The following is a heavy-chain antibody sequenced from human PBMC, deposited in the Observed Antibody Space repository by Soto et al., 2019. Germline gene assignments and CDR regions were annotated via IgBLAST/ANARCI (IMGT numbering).Heavy chain of an antibody. CDR3: ARVIGLGADY. D-gene: IGHD3-16*01. Sequence: EVQLVESGGGLVQPGGSLRLSCAASGFTFSSYWMSWVRQATGKGLEWVANIKQDGREKYYVDSVKGRFTISRDNSKNSLYLQMNSLRAEDTAVYYCARVIGLGADYWGQGTLVTVSS. J-gene: IGHJ4*02. V-gene: IGHV3-7*01. CDR1: GFTFSSYW. CDR2: IKQDGREK.